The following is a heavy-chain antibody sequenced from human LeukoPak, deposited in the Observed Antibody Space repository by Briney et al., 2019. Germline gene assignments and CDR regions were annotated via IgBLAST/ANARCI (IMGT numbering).Heavy chain of an antibody. CDR3: ARGNNWNLTMGAFDI. V-gene: IGHV4-4*07. D-gene: IGHD1-1*01. J-gene: IGHJ3*02. CDR1: GGSISSYY. CDR2: IYTRGST. Sequence: SETLSLTCTVSGGSISSYYWSWIRQPPGKGLEWVGRIYTRGSTNYNPSLMSRVTMSLDTSKSQFSMKLRSVSAAGTAVYYCARGNNWNLTMGAFDIWGQGTMVTVSS.